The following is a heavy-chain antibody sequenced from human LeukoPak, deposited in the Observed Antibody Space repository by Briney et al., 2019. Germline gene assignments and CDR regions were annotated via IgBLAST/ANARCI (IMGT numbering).Heavy chain of an antibody. J-gene: IGHJ4*02. V-gene: IGHV4-4*09. D-gene: IGHD5-18*01. CDR1: GGSITSYY. Sequence: PSETLSLTCTVSGGSITSYYWSWIRQPPGKGLECIAYIAHSGDTNYNPSLKSRATISMDTSKNQFSLRLNSVTAADTAVYYCARTARVFDFWGQGIQVTVSS. CDR2: IAHSGDT. CDR3: ARTARVFDF.